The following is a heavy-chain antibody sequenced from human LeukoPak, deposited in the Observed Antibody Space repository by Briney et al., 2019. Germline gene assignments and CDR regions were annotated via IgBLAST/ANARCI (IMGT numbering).Heavy chain of an antibody. CDR2: IYYTGST. CDR3: ASRKLGNDY. Sequence: SETLSLTCTVSGGSVSDYYWSWIRQSPGKGLEWIGYIYYTGSTSYNPSLRSRVTMSADTSKNQFSLKLSSVTAADTAVYSCASRKLGNDYWGQGTLVTVSS. D-gene: IGHD7-27*01. V-gene: IGHV4-59*02. CDR1: GGSVSDYY. J-gene: IGHJ4*02.